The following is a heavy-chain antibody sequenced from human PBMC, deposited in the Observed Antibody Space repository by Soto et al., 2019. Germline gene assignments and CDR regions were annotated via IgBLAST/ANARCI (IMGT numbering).Heavy chain of an antibody. Sequence: PGGSLRLSCAASGFTFSNYAMSWVRLVPGKGLEWVSAISGSGGSTDYADSVKGRFTISRDNSKNTLYLQMNSLRAEDTAVYYCANFHDWVLFDFDNWCQEALLTISS. CDR3: ANFHDWVLFDFDN. J-gene: IGHJ4*02. CDR2: ISGSGGST. V-gene: IGHV3-23*01. CDR1: GFTFSNYA. D-gene: IGHD3-3*01.